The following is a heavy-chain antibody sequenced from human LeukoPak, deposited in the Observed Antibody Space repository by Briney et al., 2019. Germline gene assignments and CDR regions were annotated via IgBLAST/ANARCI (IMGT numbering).Heavy chain of an antibody. J-gene: IGHJ6*03. CDR1: GGTFSSYA. D-gene: IGHD2/OR15-2a*01. CDR3: ACNYYYYYYMDV. CDR2: IIPIFGTA. Sequence: ASVKVSCMASGGTFSSYAISWVRQAPGQGLEWMGGIIPIFGTANYAQKFQGRVTITTDESTSTAYMELSSLRSEDTAVYYCACNYYYYYYMDVWGKGTTVTVSS. V-gene: IGHV1-69*05.